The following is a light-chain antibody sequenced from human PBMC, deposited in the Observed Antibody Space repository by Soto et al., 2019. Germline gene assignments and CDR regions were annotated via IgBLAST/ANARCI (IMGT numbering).Light chain of an antibody. CDR1: QSVGSN. CDR3: QQYNNWPPERT. J-gene: IGKJ1*01. V-gene: IGKV3-15*01. Sequence: EIVMTQSPATLSVSPGERATLSCRASQSVGSNLAWYQQKPGQAPRLLIYGASTRATGIPARFSGSGSGTEFTLTISSLQSEDFEIYFCQQYNNWPPERTFGQGTKVEIK. CDR2: GAS.